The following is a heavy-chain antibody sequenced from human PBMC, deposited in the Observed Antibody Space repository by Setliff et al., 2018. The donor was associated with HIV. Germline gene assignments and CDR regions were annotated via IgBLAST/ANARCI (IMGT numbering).Heavy chain of an antibody. CDR2: IRQDGSEK. CDR3: ARTYYGGNY. J-gene: IGHJ4*02. CDR1: GFIFSNYW. V-gene: IGHV3-7*03. Sequence: GESLRLSCAASGFIFSNYWMSWVRQAPGKGLEWVANIRQDGSEKYYVDSVRGRFTISRDNAENSLYLRMNSLRAEDTAVYYCARTYYGGNYWGQGALVTVSS. D-gene: IGHD4-17*01.